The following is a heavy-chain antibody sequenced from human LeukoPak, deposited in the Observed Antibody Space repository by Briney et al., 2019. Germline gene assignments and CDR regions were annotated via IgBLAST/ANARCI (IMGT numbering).Heavy chain of an antibody. V-gene: IGHV4-4*07. D-gene: IGHD3-22*01. Sequence: SETLSLTCTVSGGSISSYYWSWIRQPAGKGLEWIGRIYPSGSTNYNPSLKSRVTMSVDTSKNQFSLKLSSVTAADTAVYYCAREWAVDYYDSSGYPVWFDPWGQGTLVTVSS. J-gene: IGHJ5*02. CDR3: AREWAVDYYDSSGYPVWFDP. CDR1: GGSISSYY. CDR2: IYPSGST.